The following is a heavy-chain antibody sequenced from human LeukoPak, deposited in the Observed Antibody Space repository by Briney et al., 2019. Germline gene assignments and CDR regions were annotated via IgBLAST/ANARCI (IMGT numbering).Heavy chain of an antibody. CDR2: IYSGGST. D-gene: IGHD2/OR15-2a*01. Sequence: PGGSLRLSCAASGFTVSSNYMSWVRQAPGKGLEWVSVIYSGGSTYYADSVKGRFTISRDNSKNTLYLQMNGLRAEDTAVYYCARDSLLPSGLYYFDYWGQGTLVTVSS. CDR3: ARDSLLPSGLYYFDY. CDR1: GFTVSSNY. J-gene: IGHJ4*02. V-gene: IGHV3-53*01.